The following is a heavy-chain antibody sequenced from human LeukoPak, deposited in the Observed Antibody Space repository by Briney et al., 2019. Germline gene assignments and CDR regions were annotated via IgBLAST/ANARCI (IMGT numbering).Heavy chain of an antibody. CDR2: IKPDGSVK. V-gene: IGHV3-7*01. D-gene: IGHD1-1*01. J-gene: IGHJ4*02. Sequence: GGSLRLSCVASGITFSSSWMSWVRQAPGKGLEWVANIKPDGSVKYYADSVKGRFTISRDNAENSLYLQMNSLRTEDTAVYYCARDQPDPAGTGPRFDYWGQGSLVTVSS. CDR1: GITFSSSW. CDR3: ARDQPDPAGTGPRFDY.